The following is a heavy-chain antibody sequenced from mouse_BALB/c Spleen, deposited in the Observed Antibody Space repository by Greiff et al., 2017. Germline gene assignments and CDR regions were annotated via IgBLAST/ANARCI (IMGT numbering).Heavy chain of an antibody. CDR2: INPSNGGT. J-gene: IGHJ4*01. Sequence: QVQLQQPGAELVKPGASVKLSCKASGYTFTSYYMYWVKQRPGQGLEWIGGINPSNGGTNFNEKFKSKATLTVDKSSSTAYMQLSSLTSEDSAVYCCTREEYGNAMDYWGQGTSVTVSS. D-gene: IGHD2-10*02. CDR1: GYTFTSYY. CDR3: TREEYGNAMDY. V-gene: IGHV1S81*02.